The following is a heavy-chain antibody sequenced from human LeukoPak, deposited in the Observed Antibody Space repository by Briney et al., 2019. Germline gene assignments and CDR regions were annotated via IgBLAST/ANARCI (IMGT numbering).Heavy chain of an antibody. CDR2: IYYSGST. J-gene: IGHJ4*02. CDR1: GGSISSGGYY. Sequence: SETLSLTCTLSGGSISSGGYYWSWIRQHPGKGLEWIGYIYYSGSTYYNPSLKSRVTISVDTSKNQFSLKLSSVTAADTAVYYCARAVSGGIRPDYWGQGTLVTVSS. V-gene: IGHV4-31*03. CDR3: ARAVSGGIRPDY. D-gene: IGHD2-15*01.